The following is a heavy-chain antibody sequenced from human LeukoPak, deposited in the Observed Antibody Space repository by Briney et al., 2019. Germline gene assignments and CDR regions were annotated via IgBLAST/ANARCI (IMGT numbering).Heavy chain of an antibody. V-gene: IGHV3-23*01. J-gene: IGHJ6*03. CDR3: ARDHKGYNYGYRRGYSDYYYMDV. Sequence: GGSLRVSCAASGFTFSSYAMSWVRQAPGKGLEWVSFISGSGGSTYYVDSVKGRFTISRDNSKNTLYLQMNSLRAEDTAVYYCARDHKGYNYGYRRGYSDYYYMDVWGKGTTVTVSS. D-gene: IGHD5-18*01. CDR2: ISGSGGST. CDR1: GFTFSSYA.